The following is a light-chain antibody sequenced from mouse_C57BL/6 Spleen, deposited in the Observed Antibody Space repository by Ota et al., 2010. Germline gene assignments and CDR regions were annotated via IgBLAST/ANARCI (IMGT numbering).Light chain of an antibody. CDR1: QSLLNSGNQKNY. CDR2: GAS. Sequence: DIXMTQSPSPSSVSAGEKVTMSCKSSQSLLNSGNQKNYLAWYQQKPGQPPKLLIYGASTRESGVPDRFTGSGSGTDFTLTISSVQAEDLAVYYCQNDHSYPFTFGSGTKLEIK. J-gene: IGKJ4*01. CDR3: QNDHSYPFT. V-gene: IGKV8-28*01.